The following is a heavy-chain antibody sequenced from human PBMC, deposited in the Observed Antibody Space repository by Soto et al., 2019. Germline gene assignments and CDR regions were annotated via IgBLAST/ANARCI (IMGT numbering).Heavy chain of an antibody. Sequence: GGSLRLSCAASEFTFSNYAMHWVRQPPGKGLQWLAVISYGGNNKYYADSVKGRFTISRDNSKNTLYLQVNSLRAEDTAVYYCAKDAGRSGWLPSGMDVWGQGTTVTVSS. CDR1: EFTFSNYA. V-gene: IGHV3-30*04. J-gene: IGHJ6*02. CDR3: AKDAGRSGWLPSGMDV. CDR2: ISYGGNNK. D-gene: IGHD6-19*01.